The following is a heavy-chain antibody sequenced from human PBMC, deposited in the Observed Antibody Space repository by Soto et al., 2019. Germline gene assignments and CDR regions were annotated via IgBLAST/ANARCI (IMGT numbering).Heavy chain of an antibody. Sequence: GGSLRLSCAASGFTFSSYAMHWVRQAPGKGLEWVAVISYDGSNKYYADSVKGRFTISRDNSKNTLYLQMNSLRAEDTAVYYCARDLIFSMVPPHDYWGQGTLVTVSS. CDR3: ARDLIFSMVPPHDY. CDR1: GFTFSSYA. D-gene: IGHD3-10*01. CDR2: ISYDGSNK. J-gene: IGHJ4*02. V-gene: IGHV3-30-3*01.